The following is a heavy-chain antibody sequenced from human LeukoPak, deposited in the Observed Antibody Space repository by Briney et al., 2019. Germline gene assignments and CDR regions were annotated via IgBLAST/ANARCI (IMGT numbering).Heavy chain of an antibody. CDR3: AKGSPYYYDSSGYYGSDAFDI. CDR2: ISGSGGST. V-gene: IGHV3-23*01. J-gene: IGHJ3*02. CDR1: GFTFSSYA. Sequence: GGSLRLSCAASGFTFSSYAMSWVRQAPGKGLEWVSAISGSGGSTYYADSVKGRFTISRDNSKNTLYLQMNSLRAEDTAVYYCAKGSPYYYDSSGYYGSDAFDIWGQGTMVTVSS. D-gene: IGHD3-22*01.